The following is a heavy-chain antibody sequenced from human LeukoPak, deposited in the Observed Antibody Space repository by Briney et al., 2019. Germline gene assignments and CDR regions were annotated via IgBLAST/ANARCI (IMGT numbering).Heavy chain of an antibody. J-gene: IGHJ4*02. Sequence: GGSLRLSCAASGFTFSNAWMSWVRQAPGKGPEWIGRIRTKSEGTIEYAAPVKGRFTIPRDDSKDTLYLQMNSLESEDTAVYYCTIDSNSGWTGYWGQGTLVTVSS. CDR3: TIDSNSGWTGY. CDR1: GFTFSNAW. CDR2: IRTKSEGTI. V-gene: IGHV3-15*01. D-gene: IGHD6-19*01.